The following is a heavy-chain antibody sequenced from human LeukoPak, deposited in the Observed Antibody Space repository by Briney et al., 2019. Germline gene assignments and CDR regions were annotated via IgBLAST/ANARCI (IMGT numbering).Heavy chain of an antibody. Sequence: GGSLRLSCAASGFTFSSYAMTWVRQAPGKGLEWVSHISGSGGSTYYADSVKGRFTISRDNSKNTLYLQMNSLRAEDTAVYYCAKVYDSSGSYGFLDYWGRGTLVTVSS. V-gene: IGHV3-23*01. CDR1: GFTFSSYA. D-gene: IGHD3-22*01. CDR2: ISGSGGST. J-gene: IGHJ4*02. CDR3: AKVYDSSGSYGFLDY.